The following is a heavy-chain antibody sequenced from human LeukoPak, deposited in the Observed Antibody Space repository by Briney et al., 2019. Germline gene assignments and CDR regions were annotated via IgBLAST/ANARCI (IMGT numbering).Heavy chain of an antibody. CDR1: GGAFSGYY. J-gene: IGHJ5*02. CDR2: INHSGST. Sequence: SETLSLTGAVYGGAFSGYYWSWIRQPPGKGLEWIGEINHSGSTNYNPSLKSRVTISVDTSKNQFSLKLSSVTAADTAVYYCARGDIVVLPAASAAGGWFDPWGQGTLVTVSS. V-gene: IGHV4-34*01. CDR3: ARGDIVVLPAASAAGGWFDP. D-gene: IGHD2-2*01.